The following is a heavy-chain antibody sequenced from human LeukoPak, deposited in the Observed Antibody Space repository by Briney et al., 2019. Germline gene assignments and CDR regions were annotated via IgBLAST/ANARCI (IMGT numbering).Heavy chain of an antibody. V-gene: IGHV3-23*01. D-gene: IGHD4-11*01. CDR2: ISASGVST. J-gene: IGHJ4*02. CDR3: ARSINYSNYLFDF. Sequence: GGSLRLSCAASGFNFKDYDMTWVRQAPGKGLEWVASISASGVSTNFADSVRGRFTISRDNSNRVVYLQMNSLRAQDTAVYYCARSINYSNYLFDFWGQGTRVIVSS. CDR1: GFNFKDYD.